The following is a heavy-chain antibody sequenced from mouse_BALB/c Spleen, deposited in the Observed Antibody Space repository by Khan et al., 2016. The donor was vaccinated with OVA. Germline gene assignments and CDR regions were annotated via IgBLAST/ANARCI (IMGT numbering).Heavy chain of an antibody. Sequence: EVQRVESGGGLVQPGGSRKLSCAASGFTFSSFGIHWVRQAPKKGLEWVAYISSGSSTIYYVDTVKGRFTISRDIPKNTLFLHMTSLRSEDTAMYYCARSGGNFHWYFDVWGAGTSVTVSS. CDR2: ISSGSSTI. J-gene: IGHJ1*01. V-gene: IGHV5-17*02. CDR3: ARSGGNFHWYFDV. CDR1: GFTFSSFG. D-gene: IGHD2-1*01.